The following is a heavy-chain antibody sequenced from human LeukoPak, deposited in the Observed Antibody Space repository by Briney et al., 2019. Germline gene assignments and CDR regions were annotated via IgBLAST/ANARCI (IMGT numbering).Heavy chain of an antibody. CDR3: AGGGKGIAAAGTSAAAFDI. V-gene: IGHV1-69*13. D-gene: IGHD6-13*01. CDR2: IIPIFGTA. CDR1: GGTFSSYA. Sequence: ASVKVSCKASGGTFSSYAISWVRQAPGQGLEWIGGIIPIFGTANYAQKFQGRVTITADESTSTAYMELSSLRSEDTAVYYCAGGGKGIAAAGTSAAAFDIWGQGTMVTVSS. J-gene: IGHJ3*02.